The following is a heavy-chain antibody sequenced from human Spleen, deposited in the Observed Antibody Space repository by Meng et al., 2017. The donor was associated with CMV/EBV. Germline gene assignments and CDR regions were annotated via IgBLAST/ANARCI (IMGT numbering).Heavy chain of an antibody. J-gene: IGHJ2*01. V-gene: IGHV3-23*01. CDR3: ARDRGGTRCPRTGRGDCYSNWYFDL. CDR2: ISGSGGST. CDR1: GFSFRTYA. Sequence: GGSLRLSCAVSGFSFRTYAMTWVRQAPGKGLEWVSAISGSGGSTYYADSVKGRFTISRDNSKNTLYLQMNSLRAEDTAVYYCARDRGGTRCPRTGRGDCYSNWYFDLWGRGTLVTVSS. D-gene: IGHD2-21*01.